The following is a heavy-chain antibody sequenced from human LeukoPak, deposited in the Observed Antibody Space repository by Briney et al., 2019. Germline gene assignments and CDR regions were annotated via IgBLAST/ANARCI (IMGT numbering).Heavy chain of an antibody. CDR2: IYYNGSS. CDR1: GGSISSGGYY. J-gene: IGHJ3*02. CDR3: ARAPRITMIVVVIGAFDM. Sequence: SETLSLTCTVSGGSISSGGYYWSWVRQHPGKGLEWIGHIYYNGSSNYNPSLQSRVNISVDTSKSQFSLQLSSVTAADTAVYYCARAPRITMIVVVIGAFDMWGQRDNGHRLF. V-gene: IGHV4-31*03. D-gene: IGHD3-22*01.